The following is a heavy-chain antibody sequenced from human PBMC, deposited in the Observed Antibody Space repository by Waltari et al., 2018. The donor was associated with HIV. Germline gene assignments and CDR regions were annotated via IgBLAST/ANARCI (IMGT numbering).Heavy chain of an antibody. D-gene: IGHD1-7*01. Sequence: QVQLVQSGAEVKKPGASVTVSCKHSGYTFIYYYIHWVRQAPGQGLEWMGWINPDSGVTKSGQKFQGRVTMTRDTSISTVFLQLSGLRSDDTGVYYCARVGSSWNFGSHNFDIWGQGTMVTVSS. V-gene: IGHV1-2*02. CDR2: INPDSGVT. J-gene: IGHJ3*02. CDR3: ARVGSSWNFGSHNFDI. CDR1: GYTFIYYY.